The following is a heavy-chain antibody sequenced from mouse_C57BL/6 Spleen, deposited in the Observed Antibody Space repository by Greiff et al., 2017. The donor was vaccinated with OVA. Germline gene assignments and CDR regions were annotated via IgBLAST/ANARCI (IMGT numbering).Heavy chain of an antibody. J-gene: IGHJ2*01. D-gene: IGHD1-1*01. CDR1: GYAFTNYL. CDR2: INPGSGGT. Sequence: QVQLQQSGAELVRPGTSVKVSCKASGYAFTNYLIEWVKQRPGQGLEWIGVINPGSGGTNYNEKFKGKATLTADKSSSTAYMQLSSLTSEDSAVYCCARGLTTVVAFDYWGQGTTLTVSS. V-gene: IGHV1-54*01. CDR3: ARGLTTVVAFDY.